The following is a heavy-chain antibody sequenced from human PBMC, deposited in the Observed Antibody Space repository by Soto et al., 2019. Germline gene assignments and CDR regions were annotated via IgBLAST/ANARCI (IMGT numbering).Heavy chain of an antibody. J-gene: IGHJ4*02. CDR2: VYYTGAT. CDR1: GGSITGYY. V-gene: IGHV4-59*01. CDR3: ARSVPPRWLQFGY. D-gene: IGHD6-19*01. Sequence: QVQLQEAGPGMVRPSETLSLTCTVSGGSITGYYWSWIRQPPGKGLEWIGYVYYTGATIYNPSLRRRVTMSVDSSKSQFSLRLTSVTAADTAIYYCARSVPPRWLQFGYWGQGSLVTVSS.